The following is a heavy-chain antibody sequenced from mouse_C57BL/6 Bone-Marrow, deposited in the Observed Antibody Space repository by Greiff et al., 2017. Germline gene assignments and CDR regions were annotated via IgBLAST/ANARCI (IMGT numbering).Heavy chain of an antibody. V-gene: IGHV1-81*01. D-gene: IGHD2-3*01. CDR1: GYTFTSYG. CDR2: IYPRSGNT. Sequence: QVQLQQSGAELARPGASVKLSCKASGYTFTSYGISWVKQRTGQGLEWIGEIYPRSGNTYYNEKFKGKATLTADKSSSTAYMELRSLTAEDSAVYFCARRGWLLPFAYWGQGTLVTVSA. CDR3: ARRGWLLPFAY. J-gene: IGHJ3*01.